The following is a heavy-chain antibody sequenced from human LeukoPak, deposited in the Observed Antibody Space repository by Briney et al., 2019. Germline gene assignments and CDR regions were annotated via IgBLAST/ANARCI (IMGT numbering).Heavy chain of an antibody. CDR3: ARAAYCGGDCGYFDY. Sequence: SETLSLTCAVYGGSFSGYYWSWIRQPPGKGLEWIGEINHSGSTNYNPSLKSRVTISVDTSKNQFSLKLSSVTAADTAVYYCARAAYCGGDCGYFDYWGQGTLVTVSS. V-gene: IGHV4-34*01. J-gene: IGHJ4*02. CDR2: INHSGST. CDR1: GGSFSGYY. D-gene: IGHD2-21*02.